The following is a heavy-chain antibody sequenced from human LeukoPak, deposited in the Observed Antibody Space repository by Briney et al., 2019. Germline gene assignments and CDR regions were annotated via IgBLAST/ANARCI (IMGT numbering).Heavy chain of an antibody. J-gene: IGHJ4*02. CDR2: ISYDGGNK. CDR1: GFTFSSYG. CDR3: AKDEGSSGRPAGFNY. D-gene: IGHD6-19*01. Sequence: GGSLRLSCVVSGFTFSSYGMHWVRQAPGKGLEWVAVISYDGGNKYYADSVKGRFTISRDNSKNTLYLQMNSLRAEDTAVYYCAKDEGSSGRPAGFNYWGQGTLVTVSS. V-gene: IGHV3-30*18.